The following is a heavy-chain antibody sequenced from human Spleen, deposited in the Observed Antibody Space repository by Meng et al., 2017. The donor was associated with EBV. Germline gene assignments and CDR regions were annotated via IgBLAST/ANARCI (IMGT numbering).Heavy chain of an antibody. J-gene: IGHJ4*02. Sequence: QVQLVQSVSELQNAVATVKVSCKASGYTYTGYAMNWVRQAPGQGLEWMGWINTNTGNPTYAQGFTGRFVFSLDTSVSTAYLQISSLKAEDTAVYYCARDVRPLYESSGQAGHWGQGTLVTVSS. CDR3: ARDVRPLYESSGQAGH. CDR2: INTNTGNP. CDR1: GYTYTGYA. V-gene: IGHV7-4-1*02. D-gene: IGHD3-22*01.